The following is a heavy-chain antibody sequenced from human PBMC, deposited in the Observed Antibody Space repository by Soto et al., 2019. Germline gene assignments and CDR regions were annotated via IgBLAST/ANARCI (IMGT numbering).Heavy chain of an antibody. J-gene: IGHJ6*02. CDR1: GFTFSSYA. V-gene: IGHV3-23*01. Sequence: QPVGSLRLSCAASGFTFSSYAMSSVRQAPGKGLEWVSAISGSGGSTYYADSVKGRFTISRDNSKNTLYLQMNSLRAEDTAVYYCAKNQNYYYYGMDVWGQGTTVTVSS. CDR2: ISGSGGST. CDR3: AKNQNYYYYGMDV.